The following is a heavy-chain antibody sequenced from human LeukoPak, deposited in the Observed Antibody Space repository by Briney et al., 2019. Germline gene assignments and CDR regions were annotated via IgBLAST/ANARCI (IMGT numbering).Heavy chain of an antibody. Sequence: ASVKVSCKASGYTFTGYYMHWVRQAPGQGLEWMGWINPNSGGTNYAQKFQGRVTMTRDTSISTAYMELNSLRSDDTAVYYCARQLYSSLPSDYWGQGTLVTVSS. CDR3: ARQLYSSLPSDY. V-gene: IGHV1-2*02. CDR1: GYTFTGYY. CDR2: INPNSGGT. D-gene: IGHD3-22*01. J-gene: IGHJ4*02.